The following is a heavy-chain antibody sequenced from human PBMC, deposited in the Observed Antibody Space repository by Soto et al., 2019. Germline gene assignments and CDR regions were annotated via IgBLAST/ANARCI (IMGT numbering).Heavy chain of an antibody. V-gene: IGHV1-2*04. CDR2: INPNSGGT. CDR1: GYTFTGYY. D-gene: IGHD4-17*01. CDR3: ARARYGDYVNFDY. J-gene: IGHJ4*02. Sequence: ASVKVSCKASGYTFTGYYMHWVRQAPGQGLEWMGWINPNSGGTNYAQKFQGWVTMTRDTSISTAYMELSRLRSDDTAVYYCARARYGDYVNFDYWGQGTLVTVSS.